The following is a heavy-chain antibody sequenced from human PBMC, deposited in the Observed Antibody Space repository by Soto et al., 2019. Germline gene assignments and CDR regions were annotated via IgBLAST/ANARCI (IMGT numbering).Heavy chain of an antibody. CDR2: INAGNGNT. CDR3: ARVIAAAEGYSYGTDV. Sequence: ASVKVSCKASGYTFTSYAMHWVRQAPGQRLEWMGWINAGNGNTKYSQKFQGRVTITRDTAASTAYMELSSLRAEDTAVYYCARVIAAAEGYSYGTDVWGQGTTVTVSS. CDR1: GYTFTSYA. D-gene: IGHD6-13*01. J-gene: IGHJ6*02. V-gene: IGHV1-3*01.